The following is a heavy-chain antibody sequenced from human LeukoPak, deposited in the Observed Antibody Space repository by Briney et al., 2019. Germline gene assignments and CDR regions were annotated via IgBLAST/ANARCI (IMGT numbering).Heavy chain of an antibody. CDR3: ASHSIVTFYWYFHL. CDR1: GYTFTGYY. D-gene: IGHD1-26*01. V-gene: IGHV1-2*02. CDR2: INPNSGGT. Sequence: GASVKVSCKASGYTFTGYYMHWVRQAPGQGLEWMGWINPNSGGTNYAQKFQGRVTMTRDTSISTAYMELSRLRSDDTAVYYCASHSIVTFYWYFHLWGRGTLVTVSS. J-gene: IGHJ2*01.